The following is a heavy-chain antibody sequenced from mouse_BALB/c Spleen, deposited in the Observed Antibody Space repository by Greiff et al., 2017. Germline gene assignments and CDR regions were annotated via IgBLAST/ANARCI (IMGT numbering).Heavy chain of an antibody. Sequence: VKLMESGPGLVAPSQSLSITCTVSGFSLTSYGVHWVRQPPGKGLEWLGVIWAGGSTNYNSALMSRLSISKDNSKSQVFLKMNSLQTDDTAMYYCAGDYYDFMDYWGQGTSVTVSS. CDR3: AGDYYDFMDY. CDR2: IWAGGST. J-gene: IGHJ4*01. CDR1: GFSLTSYG. V-gene: IGHV2-9*02. D-gene: IGHD2-4*01.